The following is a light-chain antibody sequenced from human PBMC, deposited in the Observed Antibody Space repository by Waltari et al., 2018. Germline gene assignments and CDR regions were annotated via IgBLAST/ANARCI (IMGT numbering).Light chain of an antibody. CDR2: HVS. V-gene: IGLV2-14*03. CDR3: ASETSTTTLYV. Sequence: HSALTQPASVSGSPGQSITIPCTGTSSDIGFYTFVSWYQQHPGKAPKVMIYHVSNRPSGVSIRFSGSKSGTTASLTISGLQPEDEADYYCASETSTTTLYVFGSGTKVTVL. CDR1: SSDIGFYTF. J-gene: IGLJ1*01.